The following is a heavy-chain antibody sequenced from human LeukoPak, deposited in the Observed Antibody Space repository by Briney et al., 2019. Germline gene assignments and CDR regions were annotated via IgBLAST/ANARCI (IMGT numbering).Heavy chain of an antibody. V-gene: IGHV4-59*08. J-gene: IGHJ4*02. D-gene: IGHD3-16*02. CDR2: IYYSGST. CDR3: ARTDAFTFGGVIVGSYFDY. CDR1: GGSISSYY. Sequence: SETQSLTCTVSGGSISSYYWSWIRQPPGKGLEWIGYIYYSGSTNYNPSLKSRVTISVDTSKNQFSLKLSSVTAADTAVYYCARTDAFTFGGVIVGSYFDYWGQGTLVTVSS.